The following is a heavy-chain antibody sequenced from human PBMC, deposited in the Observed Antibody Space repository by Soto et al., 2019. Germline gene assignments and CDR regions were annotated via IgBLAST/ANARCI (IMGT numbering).Heavy chain of an antibody. CDR2: IWYDGSNK. Sequence: GGSLRLSCAASGFTFSIYGMHWFRQAPGKGLEWVAVIWYDGSNKYYADSVKGRFTISRDNSKNTLYLQMNSLRSEDTALYYCASSYGTSWYGDYWGQGTLVTVSS. J-gene: IGHJ4*02. CDR3: ASSYGTSWYGDY. D-gene: IGHD6-13*01. CDR1: GFTFSIYG. V-gene: IGHV3-33*01.